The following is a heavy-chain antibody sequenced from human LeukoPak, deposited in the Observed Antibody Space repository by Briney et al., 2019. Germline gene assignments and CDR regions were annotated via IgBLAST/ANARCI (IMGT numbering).Heavy chain of an antibody. Sequence: PGGSLRLSCAASGFTFSSYGMHWVRQAPGKGLEWVAFIRYDGSNKYYADSVKGRFTISRDNSKNTLYLQMNSLRAEDTAVYYCAKEDVAHVTLAVAGPFGIDYWGQGTLVTVSS. CDR3: AKEDVAHVTLAVAGPFGIDY. D-gene: IGHD6-19*01. J-gene: IGHJ4*02. CDR2: IRYDGSNK. CDR1: GFTFSSYG. V-gene: IGHV3-30*02.